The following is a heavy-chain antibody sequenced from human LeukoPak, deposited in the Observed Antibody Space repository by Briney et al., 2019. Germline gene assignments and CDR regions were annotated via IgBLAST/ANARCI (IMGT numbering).Heavy chain of an antibody. CDR1: GFTFSNYI. CDR2: ISSSSSYI. J-gene: IGHJ6*03. CDR3: ARDPITLELRVHYYYMDV. V-gene: IGHV3-21*01. Sequence: GGSLRLSCAASGFTFSNYIMNWVRQAPGKGLEWVSSISSSSSYIYYADSVKGRFTISRDNAKNSLYLQMNSLRAEDTAVYYCARDPITLELRVHYYYMDVWGKGTTVTVSS. D-gene: IGHD1-7*01.